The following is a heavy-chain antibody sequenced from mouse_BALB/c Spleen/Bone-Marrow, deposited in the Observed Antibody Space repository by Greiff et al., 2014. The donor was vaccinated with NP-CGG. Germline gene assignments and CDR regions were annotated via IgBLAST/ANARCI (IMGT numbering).Heavy chain of an antibody. CDR2: IHYSGST. J-gene: IGHJ3*01. V-gene: IGHV3-1*02. Sequence: VQLKDSGPDLVKPSQSLSLTCTVTGYSITSGYSWHWIRQFPGNKLEWMGYIHYSGSTNYNPSLKSRISITRDTSKNQFFLQLNSVATEDTATYYCARREGNHAAWFAYWGQGTLVTVSA. D-gene: IGHD2-1*01. CDR3: ARREGNHAAWFAY. CDR1: GYSITSGYS.